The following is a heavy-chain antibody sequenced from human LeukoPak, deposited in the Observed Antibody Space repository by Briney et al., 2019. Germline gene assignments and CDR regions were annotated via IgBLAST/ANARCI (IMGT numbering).Heavy chain of an antibody. CDR2: IYYSGST. CDR3: AREKDTDYYYMDV. Sequence: SETLSLTCAVSGGSISSSNWWSWVRQPPGKGLEWIGYIYYSGSTNYNPSLKSRVTISVDTSKNQFSLKLSSVTAADTAVYYCAREKDTDYYYMDVWGKGTTVTVSS. V-gene: IGHV4-4*02. CDR1: GGSISSSNW. J-gene: IGHJ6*03.